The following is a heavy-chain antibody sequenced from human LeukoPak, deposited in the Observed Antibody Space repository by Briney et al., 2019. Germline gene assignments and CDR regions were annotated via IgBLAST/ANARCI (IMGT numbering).Heavy chain of an antibody. CDR2: ISSSSYI. Sequence: GGSLRLSCAASGFTFSSYSMNWVRQAPGKGLEWVSSISSSSYIYYADSVKGRFTISRDNAKNSLYLQMNSLRAEDTAVYYCARDVWFGDNTKYYFDYWGQGTLVTVSS. D-gene: IGHD3-10*01. J-gene: IGHJ4*02. CDR1: GFTFSSYS. CDR3: ARDVWFGDNTKYYFDY. V-gene: IGHV3-21*01.